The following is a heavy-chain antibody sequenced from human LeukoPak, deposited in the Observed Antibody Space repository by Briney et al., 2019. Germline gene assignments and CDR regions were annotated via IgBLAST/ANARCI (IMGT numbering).Heavy chain of an antibody. CDR2: IGTAGDT. J-gene: IGHJ3*02. Sequence: GGSLRLSCAASGFTFSSYDMHWVRQATGKGLEWVSAIGTAGDTYYPGSVKGRFTISRENAKNSLYLQMNSLRAGDTAVYYCARMGHYYDSSGYYYVGAFDIWGQGTMVTVSS. D-gene: IGHD3-22*01. CDR3: ARMGHYYDSSGYYYVGAFDI. CDR1: GFTFSSYD. V-gene: IGHV3-13*01.